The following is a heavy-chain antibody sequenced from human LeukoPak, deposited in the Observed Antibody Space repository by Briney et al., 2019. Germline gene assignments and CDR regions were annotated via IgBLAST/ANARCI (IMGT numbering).Heavy chain of an antibody. CDR2: IYYSGST. J-gene: IGHJ4*02. CDR1: GGSISSGDYY. CDR3: ASNYYDSSGYYFDY. D-gene: IGHD3-22*01. V-gene: IGHV4-30-4*01. Sequence: SETLSLTCTVSGGSISSGDYYWSWIRQPPGKGLEWIGYIYYSGSTYYNPSLKSRITISVDTSKNQFSLKLSSVTAADTAVYYCASNYYDSSGYYFDYWGQGTLVTVSS.